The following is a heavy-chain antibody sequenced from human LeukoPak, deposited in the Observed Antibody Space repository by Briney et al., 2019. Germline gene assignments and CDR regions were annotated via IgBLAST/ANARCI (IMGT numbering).Heavy chain of an antibody. CDR1: GFAFSRYG. CDR3: ARYCRGGTCLDY. Sequence: GGSLRLSCAASGFAFSRYGMNWVRQAPGKGLEWVSSISNISPYIYYADSVRGRFAIARDIAENSLYLQMNSLRAEDTAVYYCARYCRGGTCLDYWGQGTLVTVSS. V-gene: IGHV3-21*01. CDR2: ISNISPYI. J-gene: IGHJ4*02. D-gene: IGHD2-15*01.